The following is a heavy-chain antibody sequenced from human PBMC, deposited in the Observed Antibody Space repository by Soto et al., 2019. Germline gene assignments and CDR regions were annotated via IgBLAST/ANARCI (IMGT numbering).Heavy chain of an antibody. Sequence: TLSLTCSVSGASITSDGYYWSWIRQFPGKGLEWIGHIYYSGNSYYNLSLGSRLLISVDTSKNQFSLKLSSVTAADTAVYYCARTVGSGSPDFDYWGQGILV. CDR3: ARTVGSGSPDFDY. CDR2: IYYSGNS. D-gene: IGHD3-10*01. CDR1: GASITSDGYY. J-gene: IGHJ4*02. V-gene: IGHV4-31*03.